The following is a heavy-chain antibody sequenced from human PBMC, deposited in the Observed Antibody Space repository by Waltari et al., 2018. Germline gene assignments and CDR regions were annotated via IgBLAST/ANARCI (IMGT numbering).Heavy chain of an antibody. J-gene: IGHJ5*02. V-gene: IGHV1-69*06. D-gene: IGHD1-7*01. CDR2: IIPIFGTA. CDR3: ARDTGWNSDWFDP. Sequence: SWVRQAPGQGLEWMGRIIPIFGTANYAQKFQGRVTITADKSTSTAYMELSSLRSEDTAVYYCARDTGWNSDWFDPWGQGTLVTVSS.